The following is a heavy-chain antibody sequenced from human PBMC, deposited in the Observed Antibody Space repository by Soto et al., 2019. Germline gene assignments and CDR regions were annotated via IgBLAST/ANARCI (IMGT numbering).Heavy chain of an antibody. CDR1: GDTFAFYS. J-gene: IGHJ4*02. D-gene: IGHD3-10*01. CDR2: INPILSMS. Sequence: QVQLVQSGAEVKRPGSSVKVSCKASGDTFAFYSINWVGQAPGLGLEWMGRINPILSMSNYAQRFQGRVTMTADKSTSTAYMVLNSLRSEDTAMYYCATSYGSGYRAFDYWGQGALVTVSS. V-gene: IGHV1-69*02. CDR3: ATSYGSGYRAFDY.